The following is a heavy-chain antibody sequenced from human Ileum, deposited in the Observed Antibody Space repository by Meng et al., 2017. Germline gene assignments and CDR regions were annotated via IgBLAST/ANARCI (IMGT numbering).Heavy chain of an antibody. J-gene: IGHJ4*02. CDR2: ASS. V-gene: IGHV4-61*08. Sequence: QVHLQGSGPVLVRPSETLSLICTVSGGSVSRAGYRWGWIRQPPGKGLEWIGYASSNNNPSLKSRVTISVDTSRNQFSLSLSSVTAADTAVYYCARDHMGSLDYWGQGILVTVSS. CDR1: GGSVSRAGYR. D-gene: IGHD1-26*01. CDR3: ARDHMGSLDY.